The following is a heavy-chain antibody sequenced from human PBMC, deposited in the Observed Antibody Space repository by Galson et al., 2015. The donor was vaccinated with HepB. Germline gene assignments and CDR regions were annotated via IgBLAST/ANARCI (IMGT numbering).Heavy chain of an antibody. J-gene: IGHJ4*02. D-gene: IGHD2-15*01. CDR3: ARDMTDRWFYY. V-gene: IGHV4-31*03. CDR1: GGSINTRDHY. CDR2: IYYSGTT. Sequence: TLSLTCTVSGGSINTRDHYWNWIRQHPGKDLEWIGYIYYSGTTYYNPSLKSRVIISLDTSQNQFSLKLSSVTAADTAVYFCARDMTDRWFYYWGQGTQVTVSS.